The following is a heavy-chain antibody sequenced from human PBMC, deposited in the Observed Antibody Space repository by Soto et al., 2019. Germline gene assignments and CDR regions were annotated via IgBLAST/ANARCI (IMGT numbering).Heavy chain of an antibody. J-gene: IGHJ4*02. CDR3: ARDRRYYDSSGYYSFDY. D-gene: IGHD3-22*01. V-gene: IGHV4-31*03. Sequence: PSETLSLTCTVSGGSISSSGYYWSWIRQHPGKGLEWIGYIYYSGSTYYNPSLNSRVTISVDTSKNQFSLKLSSVTAADTAVYYCARDRRYYDSSGYYSFDYWGQGTLVTVSS. CDR2: IYYSGST. CDR1: GGSISSSGYY.